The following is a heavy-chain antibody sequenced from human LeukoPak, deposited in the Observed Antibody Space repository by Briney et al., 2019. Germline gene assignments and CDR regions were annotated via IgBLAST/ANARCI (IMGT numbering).Heavy chain of an antibody. CDR2: IYSGGST. Sequence: GGSLRLSCAASGFTVSSNYMSWVRQAPGKGLEWVSVIYSGGSTYYADSVKGRFTISRDNSKNTLYLQMNSLRAEDTAVYYCAKGGVSYYYDMPPAFDIWGQGTMVTVSS. J-gene: IGHJ3*02. CDR3: AKGGVSYYYDMPPAFDI. D-gene: IGHD3-22*01. V-gene: IGHV3-53*01. CDR1: GFTVSSNY.